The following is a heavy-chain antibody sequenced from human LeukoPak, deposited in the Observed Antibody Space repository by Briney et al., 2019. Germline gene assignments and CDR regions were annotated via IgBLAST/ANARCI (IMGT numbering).Heavy chain of an antibody. CDR3: ARGSYYYGSGSFMGSDY. CDR2: INAGNGNT. J-gene: IGHJ4*02. V-gene: IGHV1-3*01. Sequence: ASVKVSCKASGYTFTNYAMHWGRQAPGQRPEWMGWINAGNGNTEYSQKFQDRVTITRDISANTAYVELSSLTSEATAVYYCARGSYYYGSGSFMGSDYWGQGTLVTVSS. CDR1: GYTFTNYA. D-gene: IGHD3-10*01.